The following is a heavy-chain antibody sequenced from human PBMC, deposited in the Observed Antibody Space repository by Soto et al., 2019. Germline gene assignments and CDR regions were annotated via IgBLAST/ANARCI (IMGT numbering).Heavy chain of an antibody. Sequence: GGSLRLSCAASGFTFSSYSMNWVRQAPGKGLEWVSSISSSSSYIYYADSVKGRFTISRDNAKNSLYLQMNSLRAEDTAVYYCARDQPYNWNVGDAFDIWGQGTMVTVSS. CDR3: ARDQPYNWNVGDAFDI. J-gene: IGHJ3*02. V-gene: IGHV3-21*01. CDR1: GFTFSSYS. CDR2: ISSSSSYI. D-gene: IGHD1-1*01.